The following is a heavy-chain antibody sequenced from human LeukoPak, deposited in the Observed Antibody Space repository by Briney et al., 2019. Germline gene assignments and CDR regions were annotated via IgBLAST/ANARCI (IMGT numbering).Heavy chain of an antibody. CDR3: ARTPSASSYYFDF. CDR2: IYARGST. Sequence: SSETLSLTCTVSGGSVSTYYWSWIRQPAGKGLEWIGRIYARGSTKSNPSLKSRVTMSIDTTKNQFSLKVGSVTAADSAIYYCARTPSASSYYFDFWGQGSLVTVSS. CDR1: GGSVSTYY. J-gene: IGHJ4*02. D-gene: IGHD3-10*01. V-gene: IGHV4-4*07.